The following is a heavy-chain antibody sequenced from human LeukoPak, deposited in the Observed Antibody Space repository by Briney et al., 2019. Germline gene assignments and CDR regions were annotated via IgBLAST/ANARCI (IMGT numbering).Heavy chain of an antibody. J-gene: IGHJ6*03. CDR1: GYSINSDYY. D-gene: IGHD3-22*01. CDR2: IYHSGST. V-gene: IGHV4-38-2*01. CDR3: ARFYYYDTTGYPYYYMDV. Sequence: PSETLSLTCAVSGYSINSDYYWGWIRQSPDKRLEWIGIIYHSGSTYYNPSLKSRFTISVDTSKDQFSLEVTSVTAADTAVYYCARFYYYDTTGYPYYYMDVWGKGTTVTVSS.